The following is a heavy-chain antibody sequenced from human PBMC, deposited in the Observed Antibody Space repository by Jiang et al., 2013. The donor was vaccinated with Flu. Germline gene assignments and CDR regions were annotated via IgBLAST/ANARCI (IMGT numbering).Heavy chain of an antibody. V-gene: IGHV1-3*01. D-gene: IGHD3-10*01. Sequence: SGAEVKKPGASVKVSCKTSGYSFTSYTVHWVRQAPGQRLEWMGWINSGGGNTKYSQKFQGRVTITTDTSAGTVYMELSGLRSDDTALYYCARDRKFGAVDYWGQGTLVTVSS. J-gene: IGHJ4*02. CDR3: ARDRKFGAVDY. CDR2: INSGGGNT. CDR1: GYSFTSYT.